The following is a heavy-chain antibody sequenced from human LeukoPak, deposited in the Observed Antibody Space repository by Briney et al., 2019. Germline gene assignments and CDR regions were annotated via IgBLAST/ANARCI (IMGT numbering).Heavy chain of an antibody. CDR2: IRPNGGDT. CDR3: AKGLAWSSYAYPVDGGY. J-gene: IGHJ4*02. Sequence: GGSVTLSCAASGFNSNIYSMTWVRQAAGNWLQWVSSIRPNGGDTFYADSVQGRFTISRDDSKSTLYLRMGSLRADDTAVYYCAKGLAWSSYAYPVDGGYWGQGTVVTVSS. CDR1: GFNSNIYS. V-gene: IGHV3-23*01. D-gene: IGHD3-3*01.